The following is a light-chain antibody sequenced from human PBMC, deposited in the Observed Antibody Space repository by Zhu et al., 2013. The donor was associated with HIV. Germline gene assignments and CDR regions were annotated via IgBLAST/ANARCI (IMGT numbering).Light chain of an antibody. CDR2: GSS. V-gene: IGKV3-15*01. CDR1: QNVNSN. CDR3: QQYNTWPPDT. J-gene: IGKJ2*01. Sequence: MMAQSPAILSVSPGERATLSCRASQNVNSNLAWYQQKPGQAPRLLIYGSSTRATGIPARFSGSGSGTDFTLNISSLQSEDSAIYFCQQYNTWPPDTFGQGTKLEI.